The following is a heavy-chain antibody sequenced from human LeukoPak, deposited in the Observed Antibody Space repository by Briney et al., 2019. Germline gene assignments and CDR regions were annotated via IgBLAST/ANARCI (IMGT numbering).Heavy chain of an antibody. CDR2: INPNSGGT. V-gene: IGHV1-2*02. Sequence: ASVKVSCKASGYTFTGYYMHWVRQAPGQGLEWTGWINPNSGGTIYAQKFQGRVTMTRDTSISTVYMELSRLRSDDTAVYYCARAPPITRGPFDPWGQGTLVTVSS. CDR1: GYTFTGYY. J-gene: IGHJ5*02. D-gene: IGHD3-10*01. CDR3: ARAPPITRGPFDP.